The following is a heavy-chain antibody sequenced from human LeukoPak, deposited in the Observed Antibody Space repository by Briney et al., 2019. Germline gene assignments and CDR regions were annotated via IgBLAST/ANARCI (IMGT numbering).Heavy chain of an antibody. Sequence: ASVKVSCKASGYTFTGYYMHWVRQAPGQGLEWMGWINPNSGGTNYAQKFQGRVTMTRDTSISTAYMELSRLRFDDTAVYYCAREVGYCSSTSCYCWFDPWGQGTLVTVSS. V-gene: IGHV1-2*02. J-gene: IGHJ5*02. CDR3: AREVGYCSSTSCYCWFDP. CDR2: INPNSGGT. CDR1: GYTFTGYY. D-gene: IGHD2-2*01.